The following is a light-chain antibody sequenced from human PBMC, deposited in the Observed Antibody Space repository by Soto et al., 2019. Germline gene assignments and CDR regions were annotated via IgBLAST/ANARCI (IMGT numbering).Light chain of an antibody. Sequence: QSVLTQPASVSGSPGQSITISCTGTSSDVGGYNAVSWYQQHPGKAPKLMIYDVSNRPSGASDRFSGSKSGNTASLTISGVQAEDEADYYCGSYASGGAYVFGTGTKVTVL. CDR3: GSYASGGAYV. V-gene: IGLV2-14*01. CDR1: SSDVGGYNA. CDR2: DVS. J-gene: IGLJ1*01.